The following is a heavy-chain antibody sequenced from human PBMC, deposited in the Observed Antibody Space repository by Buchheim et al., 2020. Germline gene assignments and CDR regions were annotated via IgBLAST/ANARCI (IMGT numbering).Heavy chain of an antibody. CDR1: GYSFTSYW. J-gene: IGHJ4*02. Sequence: EVQLVQSGAEVKKPGESLRISCKGSGYSFTSYWISWVRQMPGKGLEWMGRIDPSDSYTNYSPSFQGHVTISADKSISTAYIQWRSLKASDTAMYYWAKHPRQWETTYYFDYWGQGTL. V-gene: IGHV5-10-1*03. D-gene: IGHD1-26*01. CDR2: IDPSDSYT. CDR3: AKHPRQWETTYYFDY.